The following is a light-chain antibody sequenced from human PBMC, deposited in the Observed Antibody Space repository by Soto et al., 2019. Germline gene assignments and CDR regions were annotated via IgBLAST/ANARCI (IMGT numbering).Light chain of an antibody. CDR1: QSVSNY. CDR2: DAS. CDR3: QQYGSSPTWT. J-gene: IGKJ1*01. V-gene: IGKV3-20*01. Sequence: EIVLTQSPATLSLSPGERATLSCRASQSVSNYLAWYQQKPGQAPRLLIYDASSRATGIPARFSGSGSGTDFTLTISRLEPEDFAVYYCQQYGSSPTWTFGQGTKVEIK.